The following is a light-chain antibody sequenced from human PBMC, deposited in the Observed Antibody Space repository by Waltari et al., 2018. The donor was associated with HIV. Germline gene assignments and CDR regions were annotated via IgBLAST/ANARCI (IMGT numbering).Light chain of an antibody. CDR2: GAY. Sequence: DIQMTQFPSSVSASVGDRVTMTCRATQGIANWVAWYQQKPGKAPKLLIHGAYILQEGVPSRFSGSGSGTFFSLTINSLQPEDCATYYCQQTNSFPITFGQGTRLDSK. CDR3: QQTNSFPIT. V-gene: IGKV1D-12*01. CDR1: QGIANW. J-gene: IGKJ5*01.